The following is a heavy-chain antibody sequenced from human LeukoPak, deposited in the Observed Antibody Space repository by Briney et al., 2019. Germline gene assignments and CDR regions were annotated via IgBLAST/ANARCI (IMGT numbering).Heavy chain of an antibody. D-gene: IGHD2-8*01. CDR1: GFTFSSYA. Sequence: PGGSLRLSCAASGFTFSSYAMSWVRQAPGKGLEWVSAISGSGTNTYYADSVKGRFTISRDNSKNSLYLQMNSLRAEDTAVYYCAKDSFDMIYSGIAFDIWGQGTMVTVSS. J-gene: IGHJ3*02. V-gene: IGHV3-23*01. CDR3: AKDSFDMIYSGIAFDI. CDR2: ISGSGTNT.